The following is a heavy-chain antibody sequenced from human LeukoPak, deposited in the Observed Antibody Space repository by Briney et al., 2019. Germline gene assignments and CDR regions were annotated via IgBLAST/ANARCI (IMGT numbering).Heavy chain of an antibody. J-gene: IGHJ5*02. CDR3: ARGSDIVATIWFDP. CDR1: GGSIGSGDYY. V-gene: IGHV4-31*03. Sequence: PSQTLSLTCTVSGGSIGSGDYYWSWIRQHPGKGLEWIGYIYYSGSTYYNPSLKSRVTISGDTSKNQFSLKLSSVTAADTAVYYCARGSDIVATIWFDPWGQGILVTVS. CDR2: IYYSGST. D-gene: IGHD5-12*01.